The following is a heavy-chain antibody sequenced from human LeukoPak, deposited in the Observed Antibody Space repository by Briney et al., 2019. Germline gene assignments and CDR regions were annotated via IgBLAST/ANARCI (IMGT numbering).Heavy chain of an antibody. Sequence: PSETLSLTCTVSGCSISSGGYYWSWIRQHPGKGLEWIGYIYYSGSTYYNPSLKSRVTISVDTSKNQFSLKLSSVTAADTAVYYCARERSSSSGYYYYGMDVWGQGTTVTVSS. CDR3: ARERSSSSGYYYYGMDV. CDR1: GCSISSGGYY. CDR2: IYYSGST. V-gene: IGHV4-31*03. D-gene: IGHD6-6*01. J-gene: IGHJ6*02.